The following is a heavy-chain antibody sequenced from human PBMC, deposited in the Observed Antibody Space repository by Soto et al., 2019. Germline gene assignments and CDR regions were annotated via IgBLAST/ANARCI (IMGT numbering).Heavy chain of an antibody. CDR2: IYYGGST. Sequence: SETLSLTCTVSGGSISSSSYYWGWIRQPPGKGLEWIGSIYYGGSTYYNPSLKSRVTISVDTSKNQFSLKLSSVTAADTAIYYCARQYYYDSSRYYTYFDYWGQGTLVTVSS. CDR1: GGSISSSSYY. D-gene: IGHD3-22*01. J-gene: IGHJ4*02. CDR3: ARQYYYDSSRYYTYFDY. V-gene: IGHV4-39*01.